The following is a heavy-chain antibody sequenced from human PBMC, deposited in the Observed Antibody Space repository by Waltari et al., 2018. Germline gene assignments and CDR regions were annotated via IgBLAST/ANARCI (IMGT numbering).Heavy chain of an antibody. D-gene: IGHD2-2*02. Sequence: QVQLVQSGAEVKKPGSSVKVSCKASGGTFSSYAISWVRQAPGQGLEWMGGIIPIFGTANYEQKCQGRVTITADESTSTAYMELSSLRSEDTAVYYCARGKVIVPAAIPNWFDPWGQGTLVTVSS. J-gene: IGHJ5*02. CDR2: IIPIFGTA. CDR3: ARGKVIVPAAIPNWFDP. CDR1: GGTFSSYA. V-gene: IGHV1-69*01.